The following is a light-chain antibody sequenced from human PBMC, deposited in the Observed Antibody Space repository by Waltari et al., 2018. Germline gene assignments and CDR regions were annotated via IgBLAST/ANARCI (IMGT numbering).Light chain of an antibody. J-gene: IGKJ2*01. CDR1: QNLNRD. CDR2: GAS. Sequence: EVVMTQSPATLSVSPGERATLSCRASQNLNRDLAWYQQRPGQAPRLLIYGASTSATDFPDRFRGSGSGTEFTLTVSSVQSEDFAVYYCQQYSYWPPNTFGQGTKLDIK. CDR3: QQYSYWPPNT. V-gene: IGKV3-15*01.